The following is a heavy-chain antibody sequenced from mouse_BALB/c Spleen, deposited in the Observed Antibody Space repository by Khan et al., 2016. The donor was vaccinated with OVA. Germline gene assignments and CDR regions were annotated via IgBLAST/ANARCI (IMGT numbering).Heavy chain of an antibody. Sequence: VQLKESGPELEKPGASVKISCKASGYSFTGFNMNWVKQSNGKSLEWIGNIDPYYGCTHYNQKFKGKATLTVDKSSSTAYMQLKSLTSEDSAVYDCARGGYCPSYAMDYWGQGTSVTVSS. V-gene: IGHV1-39*01. CDR1: GYSFTGFN. CDR2: IDPYYGCT. J-gene: IGHJ4*01. CDR3: ARGGYCPSYAMDY. D-gene: IGHD3-2*02.